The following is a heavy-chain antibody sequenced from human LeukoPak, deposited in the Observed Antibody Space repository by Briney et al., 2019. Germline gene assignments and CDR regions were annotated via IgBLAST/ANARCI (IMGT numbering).Heavy chain of an antibody. J-gene: IGHJ6*03. CDR2: ISYDGSNK. D-gene: IGHD3-22*01. Sequence: GGSLRLSCAASGFTFSSYAMHWVRQAPGKGLEWVAVISYDGSNKYYADSVKGRFTISRDNSKNTLYLQMNSLRAEDTAVYYCARAYYDSSGYYYGSYYYYYMDVWGKGTTVTISS. CDR1: GFTFSSYA. V-gene: IGHV3-30*04. CDR3: ARAYYDSSGYYYGSYYYYYMDV.